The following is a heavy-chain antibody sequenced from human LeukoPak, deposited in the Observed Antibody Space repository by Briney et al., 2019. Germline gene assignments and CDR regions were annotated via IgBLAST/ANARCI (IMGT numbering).Heavy chain of an antibody. CDR2: ISTDGSST. D-gene: IGHD2-2*01. V-gene: IGHV3-74*01. J-gene: IGHJ4*02. CDR3: AKAQNIVVVPAAINY. CDR1: GFTFSSYW. Sequence: GGSLRLSCVASGFTFSSYWMHWVRQAPGRGLVWVSRISTDGSSTSYADSVKGRITISRDNSKNTLYLQMNSLRAEDTAVYYCAKAQNIVVVPAAINYWGQGTLVTVSS.